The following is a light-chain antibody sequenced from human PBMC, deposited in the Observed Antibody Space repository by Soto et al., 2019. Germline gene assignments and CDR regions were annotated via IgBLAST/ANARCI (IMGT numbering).Light chain of an antibody. V-gene: IGKV3D-15*01. CDR2: GAS. CDR3: QQDNYWLT. Sequence: ETVMTQSPDTLSVSPGQRDTLSCRASQSVHSNLAWYQQKPGQVPRLLIYGASTRAIGIPARFSGSGSGTEFTLTISSRQSEDFAVYYCQQDNYWLTFGQGTKVEIK. J-gene: IGKJ1*01. CDR1: QSVHSN.